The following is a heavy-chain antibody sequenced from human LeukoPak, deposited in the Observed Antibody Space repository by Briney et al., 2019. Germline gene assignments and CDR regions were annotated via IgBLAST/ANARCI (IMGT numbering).Heavy chain of an antibody. D-gene: IGHD2-8*01. CDR2: FYSGLGT. Sequence: GGSLRLSCAASGFTVSSNYMSWVRQAPGKGLEWVSVFYSGLGTYYADSVKGRFTISSDNSKNTLYLQMNSLRAEDTAVYYCARDNELDLWGRGTLVTVSS. CDR3: ARDNELDL. V-gene: IGHV3-53*01. J-gene: IGHJ2*01. CDR1: GFTVSSNY.